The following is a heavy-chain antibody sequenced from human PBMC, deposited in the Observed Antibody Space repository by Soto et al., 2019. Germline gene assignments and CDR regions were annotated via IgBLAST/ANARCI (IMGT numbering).Heavy chain of an antibody. V-gene: IGHV1-2*02. D-gene: IGHD2-8*02. CDR2: TNPNSGGT. CDR3: ARGRATPGDYYYYYGMDV. Sequence: ASVKVSCKASGYTFTGYYMHWVRQAPGQGLEWMGWTNPNSGGTNYAQKFQGRVTMTRDTSISTAYMELSRLRSDDTAVYYCARGRATPGDYYYYYGMDVWAKGPRSPSP. J-gene: IGHJ6*02. CDR1: GYTFTGYY.